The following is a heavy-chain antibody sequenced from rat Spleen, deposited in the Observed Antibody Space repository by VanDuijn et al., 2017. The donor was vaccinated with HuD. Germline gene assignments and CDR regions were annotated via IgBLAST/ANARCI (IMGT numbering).Heavy chain of an antibody. V-gene: IGHV5-19*01. CDR2: ISPSGGST. D-gene: IGHD1-1*01. CDR1: GFTFSNYG. J-gene: IGHJ1*01. CDR3: ARQDYSGGGYFDF. Sequence: EVQLVESGGGLVQPGRSLKLSCAASGFTFSNYGMHWIRQAPTKGLEWVASISPSGGSTYYRDSVKGRFTISRDNAKSTLYLQVDSLRSEDTATYYCARQDYSGGGYFDFWGPGTMVTVSS.